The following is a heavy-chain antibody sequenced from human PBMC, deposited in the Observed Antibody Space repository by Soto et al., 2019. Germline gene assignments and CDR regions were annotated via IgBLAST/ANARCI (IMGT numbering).Heavy chain of an antibody. CDR2: IYHSGST. CDR3: AAGGGLPRYY. J-gene: IGHJ4*02. V-gene: IGHV4-30-2*01. Sequence: QLQLQESGSGLVKPSQTLSLTCAVSGGSISSGGYSWSWIRQPPGKGLEWIGYIYHSGSTYYNPSLTRRVPLSVARSKNQLSLKLRSVPAADTAVYYCAAGGGLPRYYWGQGTLVTVSS. CDR1: GGSISSGGYS. D-gene: IGHD5-12*01.